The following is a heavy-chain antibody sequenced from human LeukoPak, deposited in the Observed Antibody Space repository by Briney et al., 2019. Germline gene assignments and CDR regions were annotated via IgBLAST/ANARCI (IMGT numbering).Heavy chain of an antibody. CDR3: VKGGWADY. CDR1: GFNFSNYW. D-gene: IGHD6-19*01. J-gene: IGHJ4*02. CDR2: IKEDGSEK. V-gene: IGHV3-7*01. Sequence: PGGSLRLSCAAPGFNFSNYWMTWVRQAPEKGLEWVANIKEDGSEKYYVDSVKGRFAISRDNAKNSLYLQMNSLRAEDTAVYYCVKGGWADYWGQGTLVTVSS.